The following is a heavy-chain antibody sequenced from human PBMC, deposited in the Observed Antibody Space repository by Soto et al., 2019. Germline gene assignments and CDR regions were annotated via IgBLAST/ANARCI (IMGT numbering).Heavy chain of an antibody. Sequence: EVQLVESGGGLVQPGGSLRLSCAASGFTFSSYSMNWVRQARGKGLEWVSYISSSSSTIYYADSVKGRFTISRDNAKNSLYLQMNSLRDEDTAVYYCARKNYGDYLTRFDPWGQGTLVTVSS. D-gene: IGHD4-17*01. V-gene: IGHV3-48*02. J-gene: IGHJ5*02. CDR2: ISSSSSTI. CDR1: GFTFSSYS. CDR3: ARKNYGDYLTRFDP.